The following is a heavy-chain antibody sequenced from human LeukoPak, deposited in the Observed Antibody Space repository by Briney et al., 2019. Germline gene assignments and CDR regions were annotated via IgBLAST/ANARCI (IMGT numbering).Heavy chain of an antibody. CDR2: INPNSGGT. D-gene: IGHD5-24*01. Sequence: GASVKVSCKVVAYDFTGYYIHWVRQAPGQGLEWMGWINPNSGGTNYAQKFQGRVTMTRDTSISTAYMELSRLRSDDTAVYYCARREMATPLPRDWGQGTLVTVSS. CDR3: ARREMATPLPRD. CDR1: AYDFTGYY. J-gene: IGHJ4*02. V-gene: IGHV1-2*02.